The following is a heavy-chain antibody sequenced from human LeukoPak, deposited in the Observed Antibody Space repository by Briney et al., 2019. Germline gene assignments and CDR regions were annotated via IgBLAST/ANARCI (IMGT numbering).Heavy chain of an antibody. D-gene: IGHD2-21*02. J-gene: IGHJ5*02. CDR3: ARAVKDIVVVTAILDWFDP. CDR2: IYHSGSI. Sequence: SETLSLTCTASGYSISSGYYWGWIRQPPGKGLEWIGSIYHSGSIYYNPSLKSRVTISVDTSKNQFSLKLSSVTAADTAVYYCARAVKDIVVVTAILDWFDPWGQGTLVTVSS. CDR1: GYSISSGYY. V-gene: IGHV4-38-2*02.